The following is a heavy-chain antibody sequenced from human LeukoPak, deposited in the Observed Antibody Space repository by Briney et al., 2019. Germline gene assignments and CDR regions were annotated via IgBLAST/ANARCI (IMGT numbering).Heavy chain of an antibody. J-gene: IGHJ4*02. CDR1: GFTFSSYG. V-gene: IGHV3-30*18. D-gene: IGHD6-13*01. Sequence: GGSLRLSCAASGFTFSSYGTHWVRQAPGKGLEWVAVISYDGSNKYYADSVKGRFTISRDNSKNTLYLQMNSLRAEDTAVYYCAKDRVVAAAILDYWGQGTLVTVSS. CDR2: ISYDGSNK. CDR3: AKDRVVAAAILDY.